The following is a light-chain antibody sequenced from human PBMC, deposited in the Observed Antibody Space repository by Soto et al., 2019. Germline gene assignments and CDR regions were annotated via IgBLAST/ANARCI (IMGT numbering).Light chain of an antibody. CDR2: KAS. CDR3: QHYNTSPWT. J-gene: IGKJ1*01. Sequence: DIQMTQSPSTLSASVGDRVTVTCRASQSISSWLACYQQKAGKAPKLLIYKASALESGVPSRFSGSGSGTEFTLTISSLEPEDFATYYCQHYNTSPWTFGQGTKVEIK. CDR1: QSISSW. V-gene: IGKV1-5*03.